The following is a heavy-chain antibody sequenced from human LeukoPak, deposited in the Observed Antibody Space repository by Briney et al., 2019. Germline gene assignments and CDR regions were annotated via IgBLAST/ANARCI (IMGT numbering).Heavy chain of an antibody. D-gene: IGHD6-19*01. V-gene: IGHV3-30*18. CDR2: MSHDGSNK. CDR3: VKLDSSGWSRPFDY. J-gene: IGHJ4*02. CDR1: GFTFSSYA. Sequence: PGGSLRLSCAASGFTFSSYAMHWVRQAPGKGLEWVAVMSHDGSNKYYGDSVKGRFTISRDNSKNTLYLQMNSLRAEDTAVYYCVKLDSSGWSRPFDYWGQGTLVTVSS.